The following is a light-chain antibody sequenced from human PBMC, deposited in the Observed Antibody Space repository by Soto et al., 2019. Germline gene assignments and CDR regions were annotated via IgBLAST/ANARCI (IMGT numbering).Light chain of an antibody. Sequence: VMTQSPATLSVSPGERATLSCRASQTISSSLAWYQQKPGQAPRLLIYGASTRATGIPARFSGSGSGTDFTLTISGLQSEDFAVYYCQQYNNWPPYTFGQGTKLEIK. CDR3: QQYNNWPPYT. CDR2: GAS. CDR1: QTISSS. V-gene: IGKV3-15*01. J-gene: IGKJ2*01.